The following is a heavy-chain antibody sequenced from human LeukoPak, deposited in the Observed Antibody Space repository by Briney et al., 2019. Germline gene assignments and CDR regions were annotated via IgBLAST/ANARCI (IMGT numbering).Heavy chain of an antibody. D-gene: IGHD3-22*01. CDR1: GGSISSGSYY. V-gene: IGHV4-61*02. CDR3: ARARVTTVDYDSSGPRYYFDY. Sequence: SETLSLTCTVSGGSISSGSYYWSWIRQPAGKGLEWIGRIYTSGSTNYNPSLKSRVTISVDTSKNQFSLKLSSVTAADTAVYYCARARVTTVDYDSSGPRYYFDYWGQGTLVTVSS. J-gene: IGHJ4*02. CDR2: IYTSGST.